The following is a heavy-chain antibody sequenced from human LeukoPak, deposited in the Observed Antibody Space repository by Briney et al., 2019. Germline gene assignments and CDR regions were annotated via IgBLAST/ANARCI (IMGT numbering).Heavy chain of an antibody. D-gene: IGHD5-18*01. CDR3: ARDRGYTYGHPFDY. CDR1: GFTFSSYG. CDR2: IWYDGSNK. Sequence: GGSLRLSCAASGFTFSSYGMHWVRQAPGKGLEWVAVIWYDGSNKYYADSVKGRFTISRDNSKNTLYLQMNSLRAEDTAVYYCARDRGYTYGHPFDYWGQGTLVTVSS. V-gene: IGHV3-33*01. J-gene: IGHJ4*02.